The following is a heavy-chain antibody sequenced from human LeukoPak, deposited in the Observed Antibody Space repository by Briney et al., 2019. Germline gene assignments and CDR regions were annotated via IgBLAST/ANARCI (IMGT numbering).Heavy chain of an antibody. Sequence: GGSLRLSCAASGFTFNRYWMHWVRQAPGEGPVWVAHILNDGGSTSYADSVKGRFTISRDNAKNTLSLQMNSLRAEATAVYYCVRHNYGYDYWGQGTPVTVSS. CDR3: VRHNYGYDY. CDR2: ILNDGGST. D-gene: IGHD5-18*01. J-gene: IGHJ4*02. CDR1: GFTFNRYW. V-gene: IGHV3-74*01.